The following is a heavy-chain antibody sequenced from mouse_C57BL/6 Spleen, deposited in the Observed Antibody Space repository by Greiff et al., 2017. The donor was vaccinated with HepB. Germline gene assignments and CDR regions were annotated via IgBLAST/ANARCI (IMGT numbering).Heavy chain of an antibody. J-gene: IGHJ2*01. V-gene: IGHV1-26*01. CDR3: ARGTGTGDY. D-gene: IGHD4-1*01. CDR2: INPNNGGT. CDR1: GYTFTDYY. Sequence: EVQLQQSGPELVKPGASVKISCKASGYTFTDYYMNWVKQSHGKSLEWIGDINPNNGGTSYNQKFKGKATLTVDKSSSTAYMELRSLTSDDSAVYYCARGTGTGDYWGQGTTLTVSS.